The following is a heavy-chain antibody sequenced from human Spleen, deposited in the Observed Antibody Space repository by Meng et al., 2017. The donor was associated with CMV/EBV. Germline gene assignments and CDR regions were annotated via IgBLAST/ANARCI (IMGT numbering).Heavy chain of an antibody. CDR3: AKKRRGGSYPDY. J-gene: IGHJ4*02. D-gene: IGHD1-26*01. V-gene: IGHV3-23*03. CDR2: IYSDGATT. Sequence: GGSLRLSCAASGFTFSMYGMSWVRQAPGKGLEWVSIIYSDGATTYYVDSVKGRFTISRDNSKNTLYLQMNSLRAQDTAVYYCAKKRRGGSYPDYWGQGTLVTVSS. CDR1: GFTFSMYG.